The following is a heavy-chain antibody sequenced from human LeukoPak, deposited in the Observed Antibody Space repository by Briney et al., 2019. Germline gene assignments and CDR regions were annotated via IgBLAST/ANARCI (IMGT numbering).Heavy chain of an antibody. CDR2: IGRAGSTDT. V-gene: IGHV3-23*01. D-gene: IGHD1-1*01. J-gene: IGHJ4*02. Sequence: GGSLRLSCAASGFTFRSYVMKWVRQAPGKGLEWVSTIGRAGSTDTHYADSVKGRFTISRDNSKNTLYLQMNSLRVEDTALYYCAIDVQDDLDYWGQGTLVTVSS. CDR3: AIDVQDDLDY. CDR1: GFTFRSYV.